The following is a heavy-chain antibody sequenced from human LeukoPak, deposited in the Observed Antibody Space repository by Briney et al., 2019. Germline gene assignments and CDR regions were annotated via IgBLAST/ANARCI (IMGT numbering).Heavy chain of an antibody. CDR1: GFTFSDYY. CDR3: ARDSQLADDYYYYYGMDV. V-gene: IGHV3-11*06. Sequence: GGSLRLSCAASGFTFSDYYMSWIRQAPGKGLEWVSYISSSSSYTNYADSVKGRFTISRDNAKNSLYLQMNSLRAEDTAVYYCARDSQLADDYYYYYGMDVWGQGTTVTVSS. D-gene: IGHD6-13*01. J-gene: IGHJ6*02. CDR2: ISSSSSYT.